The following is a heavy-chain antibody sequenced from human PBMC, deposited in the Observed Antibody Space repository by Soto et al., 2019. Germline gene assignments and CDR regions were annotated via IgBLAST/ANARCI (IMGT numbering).Heavy chain of an antibody. V-gene: IGHV3-23*01. D-gene: IGHD3-22*01. Sequence: PGGSLTLSCAASGFTFSSYAMSWVRQAPGKGMEWVSVVTSGGDSTYYADSVKGRFTISRDNSKNTLYLQMNSLRAEDTAVYYCAKPYDYDSSGWVPWPIWGQGTMVTVSS. CDR2: VTSGGDST. CDR3: AKPYDYDSSGWVPWPI. CDR1: GFTFSSYA. J-gene: IGHJ3*02.